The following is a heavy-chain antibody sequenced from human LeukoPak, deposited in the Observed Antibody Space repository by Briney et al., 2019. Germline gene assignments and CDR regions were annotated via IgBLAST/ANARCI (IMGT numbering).Heavy chain of an antibody. CDR2: ISWNSGSI. CDR3: AKEALGTAFDY. D-gene: IGHD7-27*01. J-gene: IGHJ4*02. Sequence: GGSLRLSCAASGFTFDDYAMHWVRQALGKGLEWVSGISWNSGSIGYADSVKGRFTISRDNAKNSLYLQMNSLRAEDTALYYSAKEALGTAFDYWGQGTLVTVSS. V-gene: IGHV3-9*01. CDR1: GFTFDDYA.